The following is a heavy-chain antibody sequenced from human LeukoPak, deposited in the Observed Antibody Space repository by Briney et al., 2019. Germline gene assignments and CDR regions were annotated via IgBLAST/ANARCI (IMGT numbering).Heavy chain of an antibody. Sequence: ASVKVSCKASGGTFSSYAISWVRQAPGQGLEWMGGIIPIFGTANYAQKFQGRVTITTDESTSTAYMELSSLRSEDTAVYYCVGYCSGGSCYSIVVYWGQGTLVTVSS. CDR3: VGYCSGGSCYSIVVY. J-gene: IGHJ4*02. CDR2: IIPIFGTA. V-gene: IGHV1-69*05. CDR1: GGTFSSYA. D-gene: IGHD2-15*01.